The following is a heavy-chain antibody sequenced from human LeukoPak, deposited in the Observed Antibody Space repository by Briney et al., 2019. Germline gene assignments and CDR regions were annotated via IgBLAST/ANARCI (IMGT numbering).Heavy chain of an antibody. D-gene: IGHD4-23*01. CDR1: GGSISSSSYY. J-gene: IGHJ4*02. CDR2: IYYSGST. Sequence: SETLSLTCTVSGGSISSSSYYWGWIRQPPGKGLEWIGSIYYSGSTNYNPSLKSRVTISVDTSKNQFSLKLSSVTAADTAVYYCARQEAWYGGNALWYWGQGTLVTVSS. V-gene: IGHV4-39*01. CDR3: ARQEAWYGGNALWY.